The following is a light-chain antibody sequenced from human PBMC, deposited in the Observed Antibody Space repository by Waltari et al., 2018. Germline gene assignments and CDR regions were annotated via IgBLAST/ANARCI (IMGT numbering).Light chain of an antibody. V-gene: IGKV3D-15*01. Sequence: ETVMMQSPATLSLSPGERATLSCRASQSIGSPLAWYQQKPGQAPRLLMYYASSRATGIPDRFSGSGSGTEFTLTISSLDPEDVGIYYCQKYNDWPWTFGQGTKVEIK. CDR1: QSIGSP. CDR2: YAS. J-gene: IGKJ1*01. CDR3: QKYNDWPWT.